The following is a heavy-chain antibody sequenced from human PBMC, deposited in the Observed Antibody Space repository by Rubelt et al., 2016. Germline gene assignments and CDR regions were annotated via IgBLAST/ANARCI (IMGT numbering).Heavy chain of an antibody. V-gene: IGHV3-30*04. Sequence: AMHWVRQAPGKGLEWVAVISYDGSNKYYADSVKGRFTISRDNSKNTLSLQMNSLRAEDTAVYYCARDLAAAGTPYYYYYGMDVWGQGTTVTVSS. D-gene: IGHD6-13*01. CDR3: ARDLAAAGTPYYYYYGMDV. J-gene: IGHJ6*02. CDR1: A. CDR2: ISYDGSNK.